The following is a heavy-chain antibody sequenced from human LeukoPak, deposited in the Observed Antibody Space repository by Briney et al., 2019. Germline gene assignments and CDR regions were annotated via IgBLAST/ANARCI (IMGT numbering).Heavy chain of an antibody. Sequence: PSETLSLTCTVSGVSISSGSYYWSWIRQPAGKGLEWIGRIYTSGSTNYNPSLKSRVTISVDTSKNQFSLKLSSVTAADTAVYYCARAYDSSGYYGNWFDPWGQGTLVTVSS. CDR3: ARAYDSSGYYGNWFDP. V-gene: IGHV4-61*02. J-gene: IGHJ5*02. D-gene: IGHD3-22*01. CDR1: GVSISSGSYY. CDR2: IYTSGST.